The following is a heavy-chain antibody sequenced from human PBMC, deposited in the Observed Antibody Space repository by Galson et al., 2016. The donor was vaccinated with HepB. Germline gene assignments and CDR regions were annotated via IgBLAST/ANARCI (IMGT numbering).Heavy chain of an antibody. V-gene: IGHV3-30-3*01. CDR2: ISYDGSNK. D-gene: IGHD3-16*02. Sequence: SLRLSCAASGFTFSSYATHWVRQAPGKGLEWVAVISYDGSNKYYADSVKGRFTISRDNSKNTLYLQMNSLRTEDTAVYCCARTLYDYVWGSYRYPQDYWGQGTLVTGSS. CDR1: GFTFSSYA. J-gene: IGHJ4*02. CDR3: ARTLYDYVWGSYRYPQDY.